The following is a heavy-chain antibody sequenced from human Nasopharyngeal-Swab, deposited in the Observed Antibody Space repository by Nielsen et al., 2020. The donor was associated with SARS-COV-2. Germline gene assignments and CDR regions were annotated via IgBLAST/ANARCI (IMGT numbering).Heavy chain of an antibody. V-gene: IGHV3-48*03. D-gene: IGHD6-19*01. CDR3: VRASRGWS. Sequence: GESLKISCVGSGFTFDRYDMNWVRQAPGTGLDWVSYISSDGTIIYDADFVKGRFTISSDNGKNSVYLQMNSLRAEDTAVYYCVRASRGWSWGQGTQVTVSS. CDR1: GFTFDRYD. CDR2: ISSDGTII. J-gene: IGHJ5*02.